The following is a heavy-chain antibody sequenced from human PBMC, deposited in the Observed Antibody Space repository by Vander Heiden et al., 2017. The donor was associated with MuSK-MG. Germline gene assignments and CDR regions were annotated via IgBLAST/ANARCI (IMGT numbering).Heavy chain of an antibody. V-gene: IGHV3-30-3*01. D-gene: IGHD6-13*01. CDR1: GFTLSVYT. J-gene: IGHJ3*01. Sequence: QVQPVESGGGVVQPGRPLRLPCTTSGFTLSVYTISWVLQAPDKGLEWVAVISYDGNNKYYADSVKGRFTISRDNSKSMLYLQMNSLRADDTALYYCAKARIATSVGLPFHTWGQGTMVTVSS. CDR3: AKARIATSVGLPFHT. CDR2: ISYDGNNK.